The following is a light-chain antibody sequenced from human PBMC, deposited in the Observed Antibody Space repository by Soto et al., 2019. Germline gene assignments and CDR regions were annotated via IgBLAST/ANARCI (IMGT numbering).Light chain of an antibody. CDR1: QSVSSKY. CDR3: QQYGSSLFT. CDR2: GTS. J-gene: IGKJ3*01. V-gene: IGKV3-20*01. Sequence: VWTQSPGTLSLSPGERATLSCRASQSVSSKYLAWYQQKPGQAPRVLIYGTSIRASGVPERFSGGGSGTDFTLTITRLEPEDFAVYYCQQYGSSLFTFGPGTKVDFK.